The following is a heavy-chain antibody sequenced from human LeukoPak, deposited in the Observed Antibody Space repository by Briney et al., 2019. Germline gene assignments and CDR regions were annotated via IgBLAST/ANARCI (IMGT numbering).Heavy chain of an antibody. D-gene: IGHD2-8*02. J-gene: IGHJ4*02. CDR3: ARGGLVVRLYTEIDY. CDR2: INPNSGGT. V-gene: IGHV1-2*02. Sequence: ASVKVSCKASGYTFSGYFTHWVRQAPGQGLEWMGWINPNSGGTNYAQKFQGRVTMTRDTSISTAYMELSRLRSDDTAVYYCARGGLVVRLYTEIDYWGQGTLVTVSS. CDR1: GYTFSGYF.